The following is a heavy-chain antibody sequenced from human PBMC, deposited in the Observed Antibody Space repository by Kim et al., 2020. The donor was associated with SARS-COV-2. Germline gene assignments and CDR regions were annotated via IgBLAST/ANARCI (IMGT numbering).Heavy chain of an antibody. V-gene: IGHV3-30*01. CDR3: ARDEFYYGSGSYYNGRGY. Sequence: KGRFTISRDNSKNTLYLQMNSLRAEDTAVYYCARDEFYYGSGSYYNGRGYWGQGTLVTVSS. J-gene: IGHJ4*02. D-gene: IGHD3-10*01.